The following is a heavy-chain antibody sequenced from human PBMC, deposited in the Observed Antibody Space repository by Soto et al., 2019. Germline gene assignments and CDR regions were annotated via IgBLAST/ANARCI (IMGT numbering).Heavy chain of an antibody. CDR1: GSSISSGGYY. J-gene: IGHJ4*02. D-gene: IGHD2-8*01. Sequence: QVQLQESGPGLVKPSQTLSLTCTVSGSSISSGGYYWSWIRQHPGKGLEWIGYIYYSGSTYYNPSLKSRVTISVDTSKNQFSLKLSSVTAADTAVYYCAREGRYCTNGVCPPAVYFDYWGQGTLVTVSS. CDR3: AREGRYCTNGVCPPAVYFDY. CDR2: IYYSGST. V-gene: IGHV4-31*03.